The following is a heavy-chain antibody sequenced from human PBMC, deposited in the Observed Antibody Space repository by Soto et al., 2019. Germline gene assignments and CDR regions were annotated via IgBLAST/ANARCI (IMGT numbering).Heavy chain of an antibody. D-gene: IGHD6-19*01. CDR2: INAGNGNT. V-gene: IGHV1-3*01. CDR1: GCTFTSYA. CDR3: ARDRGSSSGWYNWFDP. Sequence: ASVKVSCKASGCTFTSYAMHWVRQAPGQRLEWMGWINAGNGNTKYSQKFQGRVTITRDTSASTAYMELSSLRSEDTAVYYCARDRGSSSGWYNWFDPWGQGTLVTVSS. J-gene: IGHJ5*02.